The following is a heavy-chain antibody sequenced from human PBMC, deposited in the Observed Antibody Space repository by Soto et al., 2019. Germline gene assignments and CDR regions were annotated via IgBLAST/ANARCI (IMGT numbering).Heavy chain of an antibody. CDR1: GFTFDDYA. Sequence: EVQLVESGGGLVRPGRSLRLSCAASGFTFDDYAMHWVRQAPGKGLEWVAGITWNSGIIGYAGSVQGRFTISRDNAKNSLYLQMNSLRTEDTALYYCARAVDYDFWSGGGYWGQGTLVTVSS. V-gene: IGHV3-9*01. CDR3: ARAVDYDFWSGGGY. D-gene: IGHD3-3*01. J-gene: IGHJ4*02. CDR2: ITWNSGII.